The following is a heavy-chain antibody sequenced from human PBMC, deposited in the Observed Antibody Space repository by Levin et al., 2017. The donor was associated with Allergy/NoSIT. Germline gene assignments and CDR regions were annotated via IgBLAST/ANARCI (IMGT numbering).Heavy chain of an antibody. J-gene: IGHJ3*02. CDR1: GGSISSSSYY. D-gene: IGHD6-19*01. CDR2: IYYSGST. Sequence: SETLSLTCTVSGGSISSSSYYWGWIRQPPGKGLEWIGSIYYSGSTYYNPSLKSRVTISVDTSKNQFSLKLSSVTAADTAVYYCARASYSSGWLTEVLDDAFDIWGQGTMVTVSS. V-gene: IGHV4-39*01. CDR3: ARASYSSGWLTEVLDDAFDI.